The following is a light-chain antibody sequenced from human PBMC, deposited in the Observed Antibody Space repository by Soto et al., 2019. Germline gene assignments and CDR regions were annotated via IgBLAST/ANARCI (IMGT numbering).Light chain of an antibody. Sequence: EIVMTQSPATLSVSPGERGTLSCRASQSVSSNLAWYQQKPGQAPRLLIYGASTRATGIPARFSGSGSGTEFTLTISSLQSEDFAVYYCQQYNNWPGTFGQGTKVDIK. CDR3: QQYNNWPGT. V-gene: IGKV3-15*01. CDR1: QSVSSN. CDR2: GAS. J-gene: IGKJ1*01.